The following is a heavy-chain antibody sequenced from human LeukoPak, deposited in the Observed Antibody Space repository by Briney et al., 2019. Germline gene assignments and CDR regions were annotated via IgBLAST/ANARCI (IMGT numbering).Heavy chain of an antibody. J-gene: IGHJ4*02. CDR2: ISAYNGNT. CDR3: ARVSTGYSSSWYNY. CDR1: GYTFTSYG. D-gene: IGHD6-13*01. V-gene: IGHV1-18*01. Sequence: GASGKVSCKASGYTFTSYGISWVRQAPGQGLEWMGGISAYNGNTNYAQKLQGRVTMTTDTSTSTAYMELRSLRSDDTAVYYCARVSTGYSSSWYNYWGQGTLVTVSS.